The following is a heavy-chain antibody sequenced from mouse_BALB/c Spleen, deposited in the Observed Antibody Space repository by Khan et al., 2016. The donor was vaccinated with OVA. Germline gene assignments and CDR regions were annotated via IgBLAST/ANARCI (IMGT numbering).Heavy chain of an antibody. CDR2: MSSGGSYT. J-gene: IGHJ4*01. D-gene: IGHD1-2*01. V-gene: IGHV5-6*01. CDR3: ARFITTATGDYYGMDY. CDR1: GFIFSSYG. Sequence: EVALVESGGDLVKPGGSLKLSCAASGFIFSSYGMSWVRQTPDKRLEWVATMSSGGSYTYYPDSVKGRFTISRDNAKNTLYLQMSSLKSEDTAMYYCARFITTATGDYYGMDYWGQGTSVTVSS.